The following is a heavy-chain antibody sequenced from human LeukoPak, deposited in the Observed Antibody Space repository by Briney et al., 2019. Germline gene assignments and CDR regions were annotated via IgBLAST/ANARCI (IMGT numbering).Heavy chain of an antibody. V-gene: IGHV1-2*02. J-gene: IGHJ5*02. D-gene: IGHD2-15*01. CDR2: INPNHGDT. CDR3: AREVAATTPRDWFDP. Sequence: ASVKVSCKASGYTFTGYYMHWVRQAPGQGLEWMGWINPNHGDTNYAQRFQDRVSMTRDTSISTAYMHLSRLRSADTAVYYCAREVAATTPRDWFDPWGQGTLVTVSS. CDR1: GYTFTGYY.